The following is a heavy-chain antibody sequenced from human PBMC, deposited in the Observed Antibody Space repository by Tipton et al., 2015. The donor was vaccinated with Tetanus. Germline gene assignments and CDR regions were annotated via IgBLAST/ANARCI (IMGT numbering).Heavy chain of an antibody. Sequence: GLVKPSQTLSLTCAISGDSVSSNTMAWNWIRQSPSRGLEWLGRTYYRSKWFNDYAVSLRGRITVSADTSRNQFSLQLNSGTAADRAVYYCARDLGTSGFHWGQGTLVTVSS. CDR3: ARDLGTSGFH. J-gene: IGHJ4*02. CDR1: GDSVSSNTMA. CDR2: TYYRSKWFN. V-gene: IGHV6-1*01. D-gene: IGHD1-7*01.